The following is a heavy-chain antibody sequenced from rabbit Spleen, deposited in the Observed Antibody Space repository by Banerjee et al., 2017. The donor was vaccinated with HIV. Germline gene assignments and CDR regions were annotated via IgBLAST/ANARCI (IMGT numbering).Heavy chain of an antibody. CDR3: ARDLAGVIVWNFYL. D-gene: IGHD6-1*01. Sequence: QEQLEESGGGLVKPGASLTLTCTASGVSFSGRYVMCWVRQAPGKGLEWIVCIGSNSDNTVYATGAKGRFTLSITSSTTVDLKMTSLTAADTATYFCARDLAGVIVWNFYLWGQGTLVTVS. V-gene: IGHV1S45*01. J-gene: IGHJ4*01. CDR2: IGSNSDNT. CDR1: GVSFSGRYV.